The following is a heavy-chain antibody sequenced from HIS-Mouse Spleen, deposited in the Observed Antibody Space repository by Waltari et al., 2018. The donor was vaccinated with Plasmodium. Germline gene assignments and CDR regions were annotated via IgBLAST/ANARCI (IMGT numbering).Heavy chain of an antibody. CDR3: ARTIAARPSLMLFDI. CDR1: GGSISSYY. D-gene: IGHD6-6*01. J-gene: IGHJ3*02. V-gene: IGHV4-59*01. Sequence: QVQLQESGPGLVKPSETLSLTCTVSGGSISSYYRSWFRPPPGKGLEWIGYISYSGSTNYNPSLKSRVTISVDTSKNQFSLKLSSVTAADTAVYYCARTIAARPSLMLFDIWGQGTMVTVSS. CDR2: ISYSGST.